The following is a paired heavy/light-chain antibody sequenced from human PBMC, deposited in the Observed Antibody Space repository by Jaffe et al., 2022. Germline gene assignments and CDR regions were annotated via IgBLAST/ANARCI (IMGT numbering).Heavy chain of an antibody. CDR2: ISSSGSTI. Sequence: QVQLVESGGGLVKPGGSLRLSCAASGFTFSDYYMSWIRQAPGKGLEWVSYISSSGSTIYYADSVKGRFTISRDNAKNSLYLQMNSLRAEDTAVYYCARSEDYGDYLTSYYFDYWGQGTLVTVSS. J-gene: IGHJ4*02. D-gene: IGHD4-17*01. V-gene: IGHV3-11*01. CDR3: ARSEDYGDYLTSYYFDY. CDR1: GFTFSDYY.
Light chain of an antibody. V-gene: IGKV1-5*03. Sequence: DIQMTQSPSTLSASVGDRVTITCRASQSISSWLAWYQQKPGKAPKLLIYKASSLESGVPSRFSGSGSGTEFTLTISSLQPDDFATYYCQQYNSYPITFGQGTRLEIK. CDR3: QQYNSYPIT. CDR2: KAS. CDR1: QSISSW. J-gene: IGKJ5*01.